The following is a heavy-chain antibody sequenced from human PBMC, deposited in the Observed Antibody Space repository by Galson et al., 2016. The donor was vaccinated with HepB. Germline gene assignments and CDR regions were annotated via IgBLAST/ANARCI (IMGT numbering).Heavy chain of an antibody. J-gene: IGHJ6*02. CDR1: GFTFSSYS. D-gene: IGHD2-2*01. V-gene: IGHV3-48*02. Sequence: SLRLSCAASGFTFSSYSMNWVRQAPGKGLEWVSYISSSSTIHYADSVKGRFTISRDNAKNSLSLQMNSLRDEDTAVYYCARVCRRGSTSCYLYYYGMDVWGQGPTVTVSS. CDR3: ARVCRRGSTSCYLYYYGMDV. CDR2: ISSSSTI.